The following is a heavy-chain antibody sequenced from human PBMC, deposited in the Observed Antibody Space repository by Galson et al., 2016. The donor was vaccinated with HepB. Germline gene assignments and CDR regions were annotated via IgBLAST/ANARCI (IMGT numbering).Heavy chain of an antibody. CDR2: LKYDGSEE. V-gene: IGHV3-7*01. J-gene: IGHJ4*02. D-gene: IGHD6-19*01. Sequence: SLRLSCAASGFTLSYYWMSWVRQVPGKGLEWVANLKYDGSEEYYVDSVKGRFTISRDNTKNSLHLQMNSLRVEDTAIYYCVRDVSGWPFDYWGQGTLVTVSS. CDR3: VRDVSGWPFDY. CDR1: GFTLSYYW.